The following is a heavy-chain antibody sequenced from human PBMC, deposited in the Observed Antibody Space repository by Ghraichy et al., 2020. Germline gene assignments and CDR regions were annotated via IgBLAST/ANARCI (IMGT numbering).Heavy chain of an antibody. D-gene: IGHD6-19*01. J-gene: IGHJ4*02. V-gene: IGHV3-7*01. CDR3: ARDLGGGWYFDY. CDR2: IKKDGSEK. Sequence: GGSLRLSCAASGFICSGDWMSWVRQAPGKGPEWVANIKKDGSEKYYVDSVKGRFTISRDNAKNSLYLQMNSLRAEDTAVYYCARDLGGGWYFDYWGQGALVTVSS. CDR1: GFICSGDW.